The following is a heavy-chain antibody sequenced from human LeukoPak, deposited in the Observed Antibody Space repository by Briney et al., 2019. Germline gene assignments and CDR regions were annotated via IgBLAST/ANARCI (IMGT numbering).Heavy chain of an antibody. D-gene: IGHD2-2*03. J-gene: IGHJ4*02. CDR2: IRYDGSNK. V-gene: IGHV3-30*02. CDR3: AKDLDIVVVPAVGPLVGY. CDR1: EFTFSNYA. Sequence: GGSLRLSCIASEFTFSNYAMSWVRQAPGKGLEWVAFIRYDGSNKYYADSVKGRFTISRDNSKNTLYLQMNSLRAEDTAVYYCAKDLDIVVVPAVGPLVGYWGQGTLVTVSS.